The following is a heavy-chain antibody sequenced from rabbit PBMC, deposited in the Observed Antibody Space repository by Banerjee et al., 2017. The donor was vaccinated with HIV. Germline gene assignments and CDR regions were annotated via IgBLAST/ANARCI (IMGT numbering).Heavy chain of an antibody. V-gene: IGHV1S45*01. J-gene: IGHJ6*01. CDR2: VYGGSSGST. CDR1: EFALSSRDY. CDR3: ARGDAGYAGYGYGDL. Sequence: QEQLVESGGGLVQPEGSLTLTCTASEFALSSRDYMCWVRQAAGKGLEWIACVYGGSSGSTYYASWAKGRFTISKTSSTTVTLQMTSLTAADTATYFCARGDAGYAGYGYGDLWGPGPSSPS. D-gene: IGHD6-1*01.